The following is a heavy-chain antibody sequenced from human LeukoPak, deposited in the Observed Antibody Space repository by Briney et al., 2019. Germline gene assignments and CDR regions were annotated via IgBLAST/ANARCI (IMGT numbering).Heavy chain of an antibody. J-gene: IGHJ6*03. CDR3: ARVYGSSNYYYDRYYYYMDV. CDR2: VSGSGAST. D-gene: IGHD3-22*01. Sequence: GGSLRLSCATSGFYFESYAMSWVRQAPGKGLEWVSGVSGSGASTYYADSVKDRFTISRDSSKNTLYLQLNSLRVEDTAVYYCARVYGSSNYYYDRYYYYMDVWGRGTTVTVSS. CDR1: GFYFESYA. V-gene: IGHV3-23*01.